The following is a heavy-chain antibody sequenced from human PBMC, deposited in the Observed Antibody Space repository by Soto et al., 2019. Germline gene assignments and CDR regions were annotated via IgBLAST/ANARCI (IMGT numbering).Heavy chain of an antibody. CDR2: ISSIGVAT. J-gene: IGHJ4*02. V-gene: IGHV3-48*03. CDR3: AREGRVGGIDY. CDR1: GFTFSIHE. D-gene: IGHD6-19*01. Sequence: GSLRLSCATSGFTFSIHEMNWVRQAPGKGLEWVSYISSIGVATYYADSVKGRFTISRDNAKNSLYLQMNSLRAEDTAVYYCAREGRVGGIDYWGQGTPVTVSS.